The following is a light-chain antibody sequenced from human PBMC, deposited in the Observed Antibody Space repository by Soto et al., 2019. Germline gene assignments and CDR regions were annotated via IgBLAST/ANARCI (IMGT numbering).Light chain of an antibody. CDR2: DVS. V-gene: IGLV2-11*01. CDR3: SSYAGTYTYV. Sequence: QSALTPPRSVSGAPGPSVTISCTGTSSVVGAYNYVSWYQQHPGKAPELMIYDVSKRPSGVPDRFSGSKSGNTASLTISGLQAEDEADYHCSSYAGTYTYVFGTGTKVTVL. J-gene: IGLJ1*01. CDR1: SSVVGAYNY.